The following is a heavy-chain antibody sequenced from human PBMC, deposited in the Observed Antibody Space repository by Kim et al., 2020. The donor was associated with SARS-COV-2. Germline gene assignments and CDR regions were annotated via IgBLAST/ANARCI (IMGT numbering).Heavy chain of an antibody. D-gene: IGHD1-1*01. Sequence: YADSVKGRFTIYRDNSKNTLYLQMNSLRAEDTAVYYCAREKEPRRPTFDYWGQGTLVTVSS. V-gene: IGHV3-33*01. J-gene: IGHJ4*02. CDR3: AREKEPRRPTFDY.